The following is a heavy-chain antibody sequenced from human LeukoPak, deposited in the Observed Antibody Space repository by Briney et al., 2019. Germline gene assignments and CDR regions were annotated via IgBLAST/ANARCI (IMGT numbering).Heavy chain of an antibody. CDR2: ISSSSSYI. D-gene: IGHD5-12*01. CDR1: GFTFSSYN. Sequence: PGGSLRLSCAASGFTFSSYNMNWVRQAPGKGLEWVSSISSSSSYIYYADSVKGRFTISRDNSKNTLYLQMNSLRAEDTAVYYCAKVGSGYDYFDYWGQGTLVTVSS. CDR3: AKVGSGYDYFDY. V-gene: IGHV3-21*01. J-gene: IGHJ4*02.